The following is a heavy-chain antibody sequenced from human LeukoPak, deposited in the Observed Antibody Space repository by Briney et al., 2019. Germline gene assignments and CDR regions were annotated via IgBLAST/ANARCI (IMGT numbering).Heavy chain of an antibody. CDR2: IDLNNGAT. J-gene: IGHJ4*02. CDR1: GYTFTDYY. CDR3: ARGRTPAGGRVLDGY. V-gene: IGHV1-2*02. Sequence: ASVKVSCKASGYTFTDYYMHWVRQAPGQGLEWMGCIDLNNGATDYAQKSQGRVTMTRDTSIGTAYMELSSLTSDDTAIYYCARGRTPAGGRVLDGYWGQGTLVTVSS. D-gene: IGHD6-13*01.